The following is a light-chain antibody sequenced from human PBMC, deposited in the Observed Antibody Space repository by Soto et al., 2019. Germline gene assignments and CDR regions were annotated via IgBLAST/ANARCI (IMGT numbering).Light chain of an antibody. V-gene: IGLV2-23*01. CDR2: EGS. J-gene: IGLJ1*01. CDR1: SSDVGSYNL. Sequence: QSALTQPASVSGSRGQSITISCTGTSSDVGSYNLVSGYQQHPGKAPKLMIYEGSKRPSGVSNRFSGSKSGNTASLTISGLQAEDEADYYCCSYAGSIPYVFGTGTKLTVL. CDR3: CSYAGSIPYV.